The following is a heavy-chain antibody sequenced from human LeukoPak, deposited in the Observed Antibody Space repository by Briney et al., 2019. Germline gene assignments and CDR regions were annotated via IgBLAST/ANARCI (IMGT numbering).Heavy chain of an antibody. CDR1: GFTFSSYA. CDR3: ARDLYCSSTSCYLFDY. D-gene: IGHD2-2*01. Sequence: GRSLRLSCAASGFTFSSYAMHWVRQAPGKGLEWVANIKQDGSEKYYVDSVKGRFTISRDNAKNSLYLQMNSLRAEDTAVYYCARDLYCSSTSCYLFDYWGQGTLVTVSS. J-gene: IGHJ4*02. CDR2: IKQDGSEK. V-gene: IGHV3-7*01.